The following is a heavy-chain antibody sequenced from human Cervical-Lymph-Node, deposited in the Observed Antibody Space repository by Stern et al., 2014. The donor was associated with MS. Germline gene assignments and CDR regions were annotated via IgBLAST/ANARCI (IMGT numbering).Heavy chain of an antibody. CDR2: ISRDSGSI. Sequence: EVQLVESGGGLVQPGGSLRLSCAASGFTFNEFAMHWVRQTPGKGLEWVSGISRDSGSIGFADSVKGRFTISRDNAKNSLYLQMNSLRVEDTALYYCAKDGFYSTSALDPWGQGTLVTVSS. D-gene: IGHD4-11*01. CDR3: AKDGFYSTSALDP. CDR1: GFTFNEFA. J-gene: IGHJ5*02. V-gene: IGHV3-9*01.